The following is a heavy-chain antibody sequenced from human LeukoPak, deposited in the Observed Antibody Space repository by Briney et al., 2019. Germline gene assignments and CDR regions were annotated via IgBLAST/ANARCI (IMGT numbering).Heavy chain of an antibody. CDR2: IYTSGST. V-gene: IGHV4-61*02. CDR1: GGSISSGSYY. D-gene: IGHD4-23*01. J-gene: IGHJ4*02. CDR3: ARGQTTVVTPFGY. Sequence: PSQTLSLTCTVSGGSISSGSYYWSWIRQPAGKGLEWIGRIYTSGSTNYNPSLKSRVTISVDTSKNQFSLKLSSVTAADTAVYYCARGQTTVVTPFGYWGQGTLVTVSS.